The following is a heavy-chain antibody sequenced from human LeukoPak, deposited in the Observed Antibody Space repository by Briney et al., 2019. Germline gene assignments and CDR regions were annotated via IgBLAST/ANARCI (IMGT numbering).Heavy chain of an antibody. D-gene: IGHD1-26*01. V-gene: IGHV1-8*01. J-gene: IGHJ6*03. CDR2: MNPNSGNT. Sequence: GASVKVSCKASGYTFTSYDINWVRQATGQGPEWMGWMNPNSGNTGYAQRFQGRVTMTRNTSISTFYMDLSSLRSEDTAVYYCARALAWGGSYYNYYYMDVWGKGTTITVSS. CDR3: ARALAWGGSYYNYYYMDV. CDR1: GYTFTSYD.